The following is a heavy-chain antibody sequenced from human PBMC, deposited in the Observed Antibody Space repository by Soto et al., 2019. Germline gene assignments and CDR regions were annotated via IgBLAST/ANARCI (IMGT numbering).Heavy chain of an antibody. V-gene: IGHV3-23*01. CDR3: ANGPQWELLGGHFDY. CDR1: GFTFSSYA. D-gene: IGHD1-26*01. J-gene: IGHJ4*02. Sequence: EVQLLESGGGLVQPGGSLRLSCAASGFTFSSYAMSWVRQAPGKGLEWVSAISGSGGSTYYADSVKGRFTISRDNSKNTLYLQMNSLRAEDTAVYYCANGPQWELLGGHFDYWGQGTLVTVSS. CDR2: ISGSGGST.